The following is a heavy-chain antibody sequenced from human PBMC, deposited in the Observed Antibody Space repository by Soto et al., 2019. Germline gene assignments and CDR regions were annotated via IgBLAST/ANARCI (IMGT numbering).Heavy chain of an antibody. V-gene: IGHV1-2*04. CDR1: GYTFTGYY. Sequence: GSSVKVSCKASGYTFTGYYMHWVRQAPGQGLEWMGWINPNSGGTNYAQKFQGWVTMTRDTSISTAYMELSRLRSDDTAVYYCARDGSGSYSYYFDYWGQGTLVTVS. J-gene: IGHJ4*02. D-gene: IGHD1-26*01. CDR2: INPNSGGT. CDR3: ARDGSGSYSYYFDY.